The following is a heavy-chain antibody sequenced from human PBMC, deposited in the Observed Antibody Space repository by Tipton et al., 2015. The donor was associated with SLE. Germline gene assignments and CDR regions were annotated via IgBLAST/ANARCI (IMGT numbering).Heavy chain of an antibody. D-gene: IGHD2-15*01. CDR3: ARGGDIVGGPFDY. CDR1: GGSISGYY. J-gene: IGHJ4*02. Sequence: TLSLTCTVSGGSISGYYWGWIRQPPGKGLEWIGSIYHSGSTYYNPSLKSRVTISVDRSKNQFSLKLSSVSAADTAVYYCARGGDIVGGPFDYWGQGTLVTVSS. V-gene: IGHV4-38-2*02. CDR2: IYHSGST.